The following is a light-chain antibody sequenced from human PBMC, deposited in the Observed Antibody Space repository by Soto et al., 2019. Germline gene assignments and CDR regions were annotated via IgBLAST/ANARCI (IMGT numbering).Light chain of an antibody. CDR2: GAS. CDR1: QSVTKNN. J-gene: IGKJ1*01. Sequence: EIVLTQSPGTLSFSPGERSTLSFISSQSVTKNNLNWYQQKPGQAPRRLIFGASIRATGIPDRFSGSGSGTDFTLTISRLEPEDFAVYYCQQYGSSPTTFGQGTKVDI. CDR3: QQYGSSPTT. V-gene: IGKV3-20*01.